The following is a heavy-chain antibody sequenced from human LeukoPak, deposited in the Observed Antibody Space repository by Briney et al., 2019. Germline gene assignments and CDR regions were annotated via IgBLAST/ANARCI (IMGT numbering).Heavy chain of an antibody. J-gene: IGHJ3*02. CDR2: INHSGST. CDR1: GGSFSGYY. D-gene: IGHD3-9*01. Sequence: SETLSLTCAVYGGSFSGYYWSWIRQPPGKGLEWIGEINHSGSTNYNPSLKSRVTISVDTSKNQFSLKLSSVTAADTAVYYCARNHGLRYFDWSPRNYDAFDIWGQGTMVTVSS. V-gene: IGHV4-34*01. CDR3: ARNHGLRYFDWSPRNYDAFDI.